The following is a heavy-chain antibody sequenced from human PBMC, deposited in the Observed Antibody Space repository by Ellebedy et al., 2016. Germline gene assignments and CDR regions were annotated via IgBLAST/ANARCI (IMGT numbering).Heavy chain of an antibody. CDR1: GFTFRSFF. J-gene: IGHJ4*02. CDR2: ISGGGDTT. Sequence: GGSLRLSXVASGFTFRSFFMSWVRQAPGGGLEWISTISGGGDTTFSADSVKGRFTISRDNSRNTLYLQMNNLRVDDTALYYCRQGHYFDQWGQGALVTVSS. V-gene: IGHV3-23*01. CDR3: RQGHYFDQ.